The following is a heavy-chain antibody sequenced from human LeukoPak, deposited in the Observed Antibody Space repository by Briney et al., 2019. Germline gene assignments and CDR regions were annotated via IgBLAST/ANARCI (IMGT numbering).Heavy chain of an antibody. J-gene: IGHJ3*02. CDR3: AKLPGGPDAFDI. Sequence: GGTLRLSCAASGFTFSSYGMSWVRQAPGKGLEWVSAISGSGGSTYYADSVKGRFTISRDNAKNSLYLQMNSLRAEDTAVYYCAKLPGGPDAFDIWGQGTMVTVSS. V-gene: IGHV3-23*01. D-gene: IGHD3-16*01. CDR2: ISGSGGST. CDR1: GFTFSSYG.